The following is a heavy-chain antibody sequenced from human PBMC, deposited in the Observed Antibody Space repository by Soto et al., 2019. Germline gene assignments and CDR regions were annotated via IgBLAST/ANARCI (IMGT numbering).Heavy chain of an antibody. J-gene: IGHJ4*02. D-gene: IGHD2-21*01. CDR3: ASEYCTGNSCYSRIFDY. CDR2: ISSTSTYI. Sequence: GGSLRLSCEGSGFTFSRYSMNWVCQAPGKGLEWVASISSTSTYIYYGDFVKGRFSIARDNAKNSLYLQMDSLRDEDTALYYCASEYCTGNSCYSRIFDYWGQGTLVTVSS. V-gene: IGHV3-21*01. CDR1: GFTFSRYS.